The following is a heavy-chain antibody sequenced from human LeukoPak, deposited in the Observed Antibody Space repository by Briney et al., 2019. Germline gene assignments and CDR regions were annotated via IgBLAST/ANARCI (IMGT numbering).Heavy chain of an antibody. CDR2: ISSSSSYI. Sequence: GGSLRLSCAASGFTFSSYSMNWVRQAPGKGLEWVSSISSSSSYIYYADSVKGRFTISRDNAKNSLYLQMNSLRAEDTAVYYCARVARYCSSTSCYREYYYYYYMDVWGKGTTVTVSS. CDR1: GFTFSSYS. D-gene: IGHD2-2*02. CDR3: ARVARYCSSTSCYREYYYYYYMDV. V-gene: IGHV3-21*01. J-gene: IGHJ6*03.